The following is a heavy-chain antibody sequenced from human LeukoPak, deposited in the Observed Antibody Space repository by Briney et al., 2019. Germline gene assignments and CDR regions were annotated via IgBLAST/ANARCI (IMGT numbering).Heavy chain of an antibody. Sequence: SQTLSLTCTVSGDSISSGDYYWSWLRQPPGKGLEWIGYIHYSGSTHYNPSLKSRVTMSVDTSKNQFSLNLRSMTAADTAVYFCGRAHGYSGSYWALEHWGQGTLVTVSS. CDR2: IHYSGST. J-gene: IGHJ1*01. D-gene: IGHD1-26*01. CDR1: GDSISSGDYY. CDR3: GRAHGYSGSYWALEH. V-gene: IGHV4-30-4*01.